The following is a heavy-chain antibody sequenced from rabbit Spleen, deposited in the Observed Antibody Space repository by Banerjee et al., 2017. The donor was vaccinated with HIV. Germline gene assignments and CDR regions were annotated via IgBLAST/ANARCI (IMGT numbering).Heavy chain of an antibody. V-gene: IGHV1S47*01. J-gene: IGHJ4*01. CDR1: GCSFSNKA. CDR2: NDPIFGTT. Sequence: QEQLEETGGGLVQPGGSLTPSCKVSGCSFSNKAVVCWVRQAPGKGLEWIGYNDPIFGTTYYASWVNGRFTISSHNAQNTLYLQLTSLTAADTATYFCARLGGFYDGFKLWGPGTLVTVS. CDR3: ARLGGFYDGFKL. D-gene: IGHD1-1*01.